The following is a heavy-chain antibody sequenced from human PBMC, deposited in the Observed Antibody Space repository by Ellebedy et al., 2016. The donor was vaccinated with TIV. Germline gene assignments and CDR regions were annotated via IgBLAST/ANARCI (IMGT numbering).Heavy chain of an antibody. Sequence: PGGSLRLSCEASGFTFTTFGMHWVRQAPGKGLEWVSGISDNGDNTYYADSVKGRFTISRDNSKNTLYLQMKSLRAEDTALYYCAKEVGAMPSWGQGTLVTVSS. CDR2: ISDNGDNT. D-gene: IGHD1-26*01. CDR3: AKEVGAMPS. J-gene: IGHJ5*02. V-gene: IGHV3-23*01. CDR1: GFTFTTFG.